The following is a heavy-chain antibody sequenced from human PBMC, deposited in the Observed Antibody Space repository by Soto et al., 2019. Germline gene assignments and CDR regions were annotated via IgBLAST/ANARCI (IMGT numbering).Heavy chain of an antibody. V-gene: IGHV5-51*01. CDR2: IYPGDSDS. D-gene: IGHD5-18*01. CDR1: GYSFANYW. Sequence: GESLKISCKGSGYSFANYWIGWVRQMPGKGLEWMGIIYPGDSDSRYSPSFRGQVSMSGDKSISTAYLHWSSLKASDTAMYYCARLPRSDTDMVLYWGQGTLVTVSS. CDR3: ARLPRSDTDMVLY. J-gene: IGHJ4*02.